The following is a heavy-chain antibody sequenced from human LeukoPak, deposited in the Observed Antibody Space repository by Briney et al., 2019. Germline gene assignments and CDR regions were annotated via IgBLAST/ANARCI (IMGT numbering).Heavy chain of an antibody. CDR2: INHSGST. Sequence: SETLSLTCAVYGGSFSGYYWSWIRQPPGKGLEWIGEINHSGSTNYNPSLKSRVTISVDTSKNQFSLKLSSVTAADTAVYYCARKGRGTTSSNFDSWGQGTLVTVSS. V-gene: IGHV4-34*01. D-gene: IGHD1-14*01. CDR3: ARKGRGTTSSNFDS. CDR1: GGSFSGYY. J-gene: IGHJ4*02.